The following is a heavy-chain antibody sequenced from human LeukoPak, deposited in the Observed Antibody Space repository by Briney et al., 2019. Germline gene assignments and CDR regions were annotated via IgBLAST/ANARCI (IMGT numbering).Heavy chain of an antibody. CDR2: IIPIFGTA. V-gene: IGHV1-69*05. Sequence: ASVKVSCKASGYTFTSYGISWVRQAPGQGLEWMGGIIPIFGTANYAQKFQGRVTITTDESTSTAYMELSSLRSEDTAVYYCARALRGTGGTDYFDYWGQGTLVTVSS. D-gene: IGHD4-17*01. CDR1: GYTFTSYG. CDR3: ARALRGTGGTDYFDY. J-gene: IGHJ4*02.